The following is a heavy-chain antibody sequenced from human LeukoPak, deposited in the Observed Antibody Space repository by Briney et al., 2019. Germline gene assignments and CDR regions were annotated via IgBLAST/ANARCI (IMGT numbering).Heavy chain of an antibody. D-gene: IGHD5-24*01. J-gene: IGHJ4*02. V-gene: IGHV4-59*01. Sequence: SETLSLTCTVSGGSISSYYWSWIRQPPGKGLEWIGYIYYSGSTNYNPSLKSRVTISVDTSKNQFSLKLSSVTAADTAVYYCARVHGGDGYNPFDYWGQGTLVTVSS. CDR1: GGSISSYY. CDR2: IYYSGST. CDR3: ARVHGGDGYNPFDY.